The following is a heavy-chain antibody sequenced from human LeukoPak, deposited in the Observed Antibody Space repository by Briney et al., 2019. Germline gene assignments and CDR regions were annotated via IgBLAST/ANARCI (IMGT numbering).Heavy chain of an antibody. CDR2: ISYDGSNK. CDR1: GFTFSSYG. J-gene: IGHJ3*02. D-gene: IGHD3-3*01. CDR3: AKLASGRDDAFDI. V-gene: IGHV3-30*18. Sequence: GGSLRLSCAASGFTFSSYGMHWVRQAPGKGLEWVAVISYDGSNKYYADSVKGRFTISRDNSKNTLYLQMNSLRAEDTAVYYCAKLASGRDDAFDIWGQGTMVTVSS.